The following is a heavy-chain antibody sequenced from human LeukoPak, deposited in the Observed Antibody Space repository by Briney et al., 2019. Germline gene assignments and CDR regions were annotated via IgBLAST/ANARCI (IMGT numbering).Heavy chain of an antibody. CDR3: THYSSGWY. Sequence: PGGSLRLSCTASGFTFSNAWMNWVRQAPGKGLEWVGRIRPKFEGGTADYAAPVKGRFIISRDDSKNTLYLQMNSLKIEDTAMYYCTHYSSGWYLGQGALVTVPS. CDR2: IRPKFEGGTA. D-gene: IGHD6-19*01. V-gene: IGHV3-15*01. J-gene: IGHJ4*02. CDR1: GFTFSNAW.